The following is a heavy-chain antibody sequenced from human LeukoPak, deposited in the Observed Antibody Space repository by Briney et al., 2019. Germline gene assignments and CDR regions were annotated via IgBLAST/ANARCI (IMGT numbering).Heavy chain of an antibody. CDR3: ARGGYAPDDY. D-gene: IGHD2-2*01. CDR2: INHGGTT. V-gene: IGHV4-34*01. Sequence: SETLSLTCTVYGVSFSDSYWSWIRQPPGKGLEWIGEINHGGTTHYNPSLKSRVTISVDTSKNQFSLHLSSVTAADTAVYYCARGGYAPDDYWGQGALVTVSS. J-gene: IGHJ4*02. CDR1: GVSFSDSY.